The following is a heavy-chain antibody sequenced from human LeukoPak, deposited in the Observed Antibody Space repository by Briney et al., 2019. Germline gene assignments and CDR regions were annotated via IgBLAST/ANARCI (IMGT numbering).Heavy chain of an antibody. V-gene: IGHV4-34*01. J-gene: IGHJ4*02. CDR3: ARGYSTWGYFGWLEKRTAHFDY. CDR2: INHSGST. CDR1: GGSFSGYY. Sequence: SETLSLTCAVYGGSFSGYYWSWIRQPPGKGLEWIGEINHSGSTNYNPSLKSRVTISVDTSKNQFSLKLSSVTAADTAVYYCARGYSTWGYFGWLEKRTAHFDYWGQGTLVTVSS. D-gene: IGHD3-9*01.